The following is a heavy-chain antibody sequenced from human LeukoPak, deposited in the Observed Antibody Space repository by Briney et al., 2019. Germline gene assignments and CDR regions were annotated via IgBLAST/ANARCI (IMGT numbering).Heavy chain of an antibody. Sequence: GASVKVSCKASGYTFTSYYMHWVRQAPGQGLEWMGIINPSGGSTSYAQKFQGRVTMTRDMSTSTVYMELSSLRSEDTAVYYCARAPSKLPFDYWGQGTLVTVSS. CDR1: GYTFTSYY. CDR3: ARAPSKLPFDY. D-gene: IGHD3-10*01. CDR2: INPSGGST. J-gene: IGHJ4*02. V-gene: IGHV1-46*01.